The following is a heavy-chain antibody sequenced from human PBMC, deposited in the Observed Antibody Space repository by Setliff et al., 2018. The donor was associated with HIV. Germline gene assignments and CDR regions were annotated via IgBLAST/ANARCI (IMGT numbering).Heavy chain of an antibody. CDR3: AREHYYDSRGYIYWYFDL. CDR1: GYSISSGYY. D-gene: IGHD3-22*01. CDR2: IYHSGST. Sequence: SETLSLTCAVSGYSISSGYYWGWIRQPPGKGREWIGSIYHSGSTYYNPSLKSRVTISVDTSKNQFSLKLSSVTAADTAVYYCAREHYYDSRGYIYWYFDLWGRGTLVPSPQ. J-gene: IGHJ2*01. V-gene: IGHV4-38-2*02.